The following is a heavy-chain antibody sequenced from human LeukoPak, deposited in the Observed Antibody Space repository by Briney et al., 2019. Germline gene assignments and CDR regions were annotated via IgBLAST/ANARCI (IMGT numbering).Heavy chain of an antibody. J-gene: IGHJ2*01. V-gene: IGHV3-30*02. Sequence: GGSLRLSCAASGFTSSSYGMHWVRQAPGKGLEWVAFIRYDGSNKYYADSVKGRFTISRDSSNNTLYLQMNSLRAEDTAVYYCARGIVVVPAGMGSWFFDLWGRGTLVTVSS. CDR1: GFTSSSYG. D-gene: IGHD2-2*01. CDR2: IRYDGSNK. CDR3: ARGIVVVPAGMGSWFFDL.